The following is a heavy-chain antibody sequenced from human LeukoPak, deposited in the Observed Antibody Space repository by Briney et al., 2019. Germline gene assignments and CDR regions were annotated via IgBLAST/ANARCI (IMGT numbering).Heavy chain of an antibody. Sequence: SETLSLTCTVSGGSISSYYWSWIRQPAGKGLEWIGRIYISGSTYYNPSLKSRVTISVDTSKNQFSLKLNSVTAADTAVFYCASSTWYSSGPSFWGQGTMVTVSS. CDR1: GGSISSYY. D-gene: IGHD6-19*01. J-gene: IGHJ3*01. CDR2: IYISGST. V-gene: IGHV4-4*07. CDR3: ASSTWYSSGPSF.